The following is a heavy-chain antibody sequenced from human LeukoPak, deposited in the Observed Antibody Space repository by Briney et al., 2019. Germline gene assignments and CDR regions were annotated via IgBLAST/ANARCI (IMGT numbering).Heavy chain of an antibody. CDR2: LNQDGSEK. Sequence: PGGSLRLSCAASGFTFSTYWMSWVRQAPGKGLEWVAILNQDGSEKYYVDSVKGRFTISRDNAENSLYVQMNSLRVEDTAIYYCARRRGDVWGQGTTVTVSS. J-gene: IGHJ6*02. V-gene: IGHV3-7*05. CDR3: ARRRGDV. CDR1: GFTFSTYW.